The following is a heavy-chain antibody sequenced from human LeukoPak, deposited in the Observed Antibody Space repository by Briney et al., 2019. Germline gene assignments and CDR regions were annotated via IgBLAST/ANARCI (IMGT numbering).Heavy chain of an antibody. D-gene: IGHD5-12*01. CDR1: GFTFSTYW. J-gene: IGHJ4*02. CDR2: IKEDGSDK. CDR3: ARDAPGYGGYGD. V-gene: IGHV3-7*01. Sequence: PGGSLRLSCAASGFTFSTYWMSWVRQAPGKGLEWVGNIKEDGSDKYYGDSVKGRFTISRDNAKNSLYLQMNSLRDEDTAVYYCARDAPGYGGYGDWGQGILVTVSS.